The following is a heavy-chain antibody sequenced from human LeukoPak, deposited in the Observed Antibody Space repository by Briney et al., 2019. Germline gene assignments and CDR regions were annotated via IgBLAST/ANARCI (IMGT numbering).Heavy chain of an antibody. J-gene: IGHJ3*02. CDR3: ARVMTTVTYDAFDI. Sequence: ASVKVSCRASGYTFISYYMHWVRQVPGQGLERMGIINPSGGGTSYAQKFQGRVTMTRDTSTSTAFMDLSSLRSEDTAVYYCARVMTTVTYDAFDIWGQGTMVTVSS. D-gene: IGHD4-17*01. V-gene: IGHV1-46*01. CDR2: INPSGGGT. CDR1: GYTFISYY.